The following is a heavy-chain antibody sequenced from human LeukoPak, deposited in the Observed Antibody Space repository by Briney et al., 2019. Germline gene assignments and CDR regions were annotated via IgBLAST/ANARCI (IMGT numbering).Heavy chain of an antibody. V-gene: IGHV4-61*02. CDR1: GGSTSSGSYY. CDR2: IYTSGST. J-gene: IGHJ6*03. CDR3: AREDAYCGGDCYYPDYYYYMDV. Sequence: SQTLSLTCTVSGGSTSSGSYYWSWIRQPAGKGLEWIGRIYTSGSTNYNPSLKSRVTISVDTSKNQFSLKLSSVTAADTAVYYCAREDAYCGGDCYYPDYYYYMDVWGKGTTVTVSS. D-gene: IGHD2-21*01.